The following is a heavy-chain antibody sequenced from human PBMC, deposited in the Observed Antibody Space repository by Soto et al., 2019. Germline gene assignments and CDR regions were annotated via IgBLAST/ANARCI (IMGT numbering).Heavy chain of an antibody. CDR3: AREGLYCSSTSCPPRVWFDP. CDR1: GYSFTDYH. CDR2: INPKSGGT. V-gene: IGHV1-2*04. Sequence: ASVKVSCKASGYSFTDYHIHWVRQAPGQGLEWLGRINPKSGGTSTAQKFQGWVTMTTDTSISTASMELTRLRSDDTAVYYCAREGLYCSSTSCPPRVWFDPWGQGTLVTVSS. J-gene: IGHJ5*02. D-gene: IGHD2-2*01.